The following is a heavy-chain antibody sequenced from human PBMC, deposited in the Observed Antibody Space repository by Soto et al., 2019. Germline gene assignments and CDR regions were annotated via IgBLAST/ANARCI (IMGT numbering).Heavy chain of an antibody. CDR2: IYYSGST. J-gene: IGHJ3*02. Sequence: SGTLSLTCSFYGASIISYYWGWIRQPPGKGLEWIGYIYYSGSTNYNPSLKSRVTISVDTSKNQFSLKLSSVTAADTAVYYCARDSLWGSAFDIWGQGTMVT. D-gene: IGHD3-10*01. CDR1: GASIISYY. CDR3: ARDSLWGSAFDI. V-gene: IGHV4-59*01.